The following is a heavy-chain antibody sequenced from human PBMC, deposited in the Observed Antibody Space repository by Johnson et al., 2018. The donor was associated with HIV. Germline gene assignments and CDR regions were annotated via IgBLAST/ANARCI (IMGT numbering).Heavy chain of an antibody. CDR3: ARSPGEADAFDI. V-gene: IGHV3-7*01. D-gene: IGHD3-10*01. CDR2: IKQDGSEK. CDR1: GLSFSNFG. Sequence: VQLVESGGGVVQPGKSLTLSCVGSGLSFSNFGIHWVRQAPGKGPEWVANIKQDGSEKYYVDSVKGRFTISRDNAKDSLYLQMNSLRAEDTAMYYCARSPGEADAFDIWGQGTMVTVSS. J-gene: IGHJ3*02.